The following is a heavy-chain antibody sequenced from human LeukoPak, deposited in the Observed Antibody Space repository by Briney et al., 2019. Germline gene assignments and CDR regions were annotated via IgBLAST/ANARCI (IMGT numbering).Heavy chain of an antibody. J-gene: IGHJ4*02. CDR3: ARREVSSSPFDY. V-gene: IGHV5-51*01. CDR1: GYSFTSHW. D-gene: IGHD6-6*01. CDR2: IYPGDSDT. Sequence: GESLKISCKGSGYSFTSHWIGWVRQVPGKGLEWMGIIYPGDSDTRYSPSFQGQVTISADKSISTAYLQWSSLKASDTAIYYCARREVSSSPFDYWGQGTLVTVSS.